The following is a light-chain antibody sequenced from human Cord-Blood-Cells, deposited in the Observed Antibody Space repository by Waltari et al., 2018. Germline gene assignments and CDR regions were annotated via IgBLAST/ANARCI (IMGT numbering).Light chain of an antibody. Sequence: QSALTPPASVSGSPGQSITISRTGTSSDVGGYNYVSWYQQHPGKAPKLMIYDVSNRPSGVSNRFSGSKSGNTASLTISGLQAEDVADYYCSSYTSSSTPWVFGGGTKLTVL. CDR3: SSYTSSSTPWV. CDR2: DVS. V-gene: IGLV2-14*03. J-gene: IGLJ3*02. CDR1: SSDVGGYNY.